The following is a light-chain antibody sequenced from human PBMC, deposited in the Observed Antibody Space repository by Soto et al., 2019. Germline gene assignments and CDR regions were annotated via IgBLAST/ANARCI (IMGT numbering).Light chain of an antibody. V-gene: IGKV1-5*03. J-gene: IGKJ1*01. Sequence: DIQMTQSPSTLSGSVGDRVTITCRASQTISSLLAWYPPKPGKAPKLLIYKASSLQSGVPLRFSGSGSGTDFTLTISRLEPEDFAVYYCQQYTDSLTWTFGQGTKVDIK. CDR2: KAS. CDR1: QTISSL. CDR3: QQYTDSLTWT.